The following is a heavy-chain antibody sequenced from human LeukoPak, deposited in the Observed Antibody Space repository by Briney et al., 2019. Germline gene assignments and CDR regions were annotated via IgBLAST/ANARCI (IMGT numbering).Heavy chain of an antibody. V-gene: IGHV3-48*02. D-gene: IGHD5-12*01. CDR1: GFTVSNNY. Sequence: GGSLRLSCAASGFTVSNNYMNWVRQAPGKGLEWVSYISTSSGTIYYTDSVKGRFTISRDNAKNSLYLQMNSLRDEDTAVYYCARDRGGYEFFDFRGQGTRVTVSS. CDR3: ARDRGGYEFFDF. J-gene: IGHJ4*02. CDR2: ISTSSGTI.